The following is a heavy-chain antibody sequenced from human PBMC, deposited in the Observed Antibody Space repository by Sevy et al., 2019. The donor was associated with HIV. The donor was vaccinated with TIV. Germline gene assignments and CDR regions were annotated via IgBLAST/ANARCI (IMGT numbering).Heavy chain of an antibody. CDR2: INPSGGST. J-gene: IGHJ5*02. D-gene: IGHD6-6*01. CDR3: AREGSSATKNNWIDP. CDR1: GYTFTSYY. Sequence: ASVKVSCKASGYTFTSYYMHWVRQAPGQGLEWMGIINPSGGSTSYAQKFQGRVTMTRDTSTSTVYMELSSLRSEDTAVYYCAREGSSATKNNWIDPWGQGTLVTVSS. V-gene: IGHV1-46*03.